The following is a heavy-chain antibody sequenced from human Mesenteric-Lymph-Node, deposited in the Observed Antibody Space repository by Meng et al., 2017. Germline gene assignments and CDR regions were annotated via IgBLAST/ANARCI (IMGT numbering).Heavy chain of an antibody. Sequence: GESLKISCAASGFTFFNYAMSWVRQAPGMGLEWVSTVSASGGDTNYADSVKGRFTISRDNSKNTLYLQMNGLRDEDTAIYYCATVLYGYSSSWFRGGAFDIWGQGTMVTVSS. V-gene: IGHV3-23*01. D-gene: IGHD6-13*01. CDR2: VSASGGDT. CDR3: ATVLYGYSSSWFRGGAFDI. CDR1: GFTFFNYA. J-gene: IGHJ3*02.